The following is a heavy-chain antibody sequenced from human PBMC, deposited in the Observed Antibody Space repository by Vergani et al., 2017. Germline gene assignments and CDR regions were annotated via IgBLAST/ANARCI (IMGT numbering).Heavy chain of an antibody. J-gene: IGHJ5*02. V-gene: IGHV3-48*01. Sequence: VQLVESGGGVVQPGRSLRLSCAASGFTFSSYGMNWVRQAPGKGLEWVSYISSSGSTIYYADSVKGRFTISRDNSKNTLYLQMSSLRAEDTAVYYCVKGVVRGVISWFDPWGQGTLVTVSS. CDR3: VKGVVRGVISWFDP. CDR2: ISSSGSTI. D-gene: IGHD3-10*01. CDR1: GFTFSSYG.